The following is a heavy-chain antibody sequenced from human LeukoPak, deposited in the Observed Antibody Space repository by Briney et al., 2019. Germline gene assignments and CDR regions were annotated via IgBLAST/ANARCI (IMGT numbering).Heavy chain of an antibody. J-gene: IGHJ4*02. D-gene: IGHD3-10*01. Sequence: SETLSLTCTVSGGSIRSYYWSWIRQPPGKGLEWIGYIHYRGSTSCNPSLKSRVTISVDTSKNQFSLKLSSVTAADTAVYYCARYGSGTYSLDYWGQGTLVTVSS. CDR1: GGSIRSYY. CDR3: ARYGSGTYSLDY. CDR2: IHYRGST. V-gene: IGHV4-59*01.